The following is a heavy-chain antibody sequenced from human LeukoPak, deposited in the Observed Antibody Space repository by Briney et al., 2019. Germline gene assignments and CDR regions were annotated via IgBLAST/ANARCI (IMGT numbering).Heavy chain of an antibody. CDR3: ARGGLGYGYNY. J-gene: IGHJ4*02. V-gene: IGHV3-48*01. Sequence: GGSLRLSCAASGFTFSSYSMNWVRQAPGKGLEWVSYISSSSSTIYYADSVKGRFTISRDNAKNSLYLQMNSLRAEDTAVYYCARGGLGYGYNYWGQGTLVTVSS. D-gene: IGHD5-18*01. CDR1: GFTFSSYS. CDR2: ISSSSSTI.